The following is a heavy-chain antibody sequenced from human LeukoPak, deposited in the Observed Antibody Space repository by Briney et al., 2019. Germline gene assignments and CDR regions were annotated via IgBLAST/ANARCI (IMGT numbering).Heavy chain of an antibody. CDR2: IKSDGST. V-gene: IGHV3-74*01. D-gene: IGHD3-22*01. CDR3: VRAPSEIGGYYPEYFRH. J-gene: IGHJ1*01. CDR1: GFTFSSYW. Sequence: GGSLRLSCAASGFTFSSYWMHWVRQAPGKGLVWVSRIKSDGSTRYADSVKGRFTISRDNAKNTVSLQMNSLRAEDTGVYYCVRAPSEIGGYYPEYFRHWGQGTLVTVSP.